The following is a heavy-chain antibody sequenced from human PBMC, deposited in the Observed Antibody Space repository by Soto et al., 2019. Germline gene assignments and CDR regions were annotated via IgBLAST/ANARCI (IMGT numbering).Heavy chain of an antibody. J-gene: IGHJ4*02. CDR1: GYTFTSYG. CDR3: AREGSSNWYEPLDY. CDR2: ISTYNGNT. D-gene: IGHD6-13*01. Sequence: QVQLVQSGPEVKKPGASVKVSCKASGYTFTSYGINWVRQAPGQGLEWMGWISTYNGNTNYAQKLQGRVTMTTDTSTTTAYMELRSLRSDDTAVYYCAREGSSNWYEPLDYWGQGTLVTVSS. V-gene: IGHV1-18*01.